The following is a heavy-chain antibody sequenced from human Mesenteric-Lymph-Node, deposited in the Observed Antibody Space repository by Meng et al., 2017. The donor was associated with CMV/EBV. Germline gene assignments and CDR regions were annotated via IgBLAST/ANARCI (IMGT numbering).Heavy chain of an antibody. CDR2: IYYSGST. V-gene: IGHV4-39*07. CDR3: ARSLGIAVAAAPFY. Sequence: SETLSLTCTVSGGSISSSSYYWGWIRQPPGKGLEWIGSIYYSGSTYYNPSLKSRVTISVDTSKNQFSLKLSSVTAADTAVYYCARSLGIAVAAAPFYWGQGTLVTVSS. CDR1: GGSISSSSYY. J-gene: IGHJ4*02. D-gene: IGHD6-19*01.